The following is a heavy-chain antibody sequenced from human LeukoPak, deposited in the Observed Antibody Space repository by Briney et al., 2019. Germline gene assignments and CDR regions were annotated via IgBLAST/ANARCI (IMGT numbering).Heavy chain of an antibody. CDR2: IRGGGGSDT. Sequence: PGGSLRLSCVASGFTFSAHGMGWVRQGPGKGLEWVSVIRGGGGSDTYYADSVKGRFTISRDNSKNTLFLQMSSLRAEDTAVYFCAKNPYDSSYSLSYLDSWGQGTLVTVYS. D-gene: IGHD3-22*01. V-gene: IGHV3-23*01. CDR3: AKNPYDSSYSLSYLDS. CDR1: GFTFSAHG. J-gene: IGHJ4*02.